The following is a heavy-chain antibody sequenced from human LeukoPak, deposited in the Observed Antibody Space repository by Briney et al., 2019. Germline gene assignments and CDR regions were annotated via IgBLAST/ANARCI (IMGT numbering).Heavy chain of an antibody. CDR1: GGSFSGYY. V-gene: IGHV4-34*01. CDR3: ARGYSIPRQ. D-gene: IGHD4-11*01. J-gene: IGHJ4*02. Sequence: SETLSLTCTVYGGSFSGYYWSWIRQPPGKGLEWIGEINHSGSTNYNPSLKSRVTISVDTSKNQFSLKLSSVTAADTAVYYCARGYSIPRQWGQGTLVTVSS. CDR2: INHSGST.